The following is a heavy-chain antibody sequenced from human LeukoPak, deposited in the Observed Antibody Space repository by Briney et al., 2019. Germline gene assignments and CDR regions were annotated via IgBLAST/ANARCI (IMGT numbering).Heavy chain of an antibody. CDR3: GRMYYYGSGNLYFDY. Sequence: SETLSLTCTVSGGSISSGGYYWSWIRQPPGKGLEWIEYIYHSGSTYYNPSLKSRVTISVDTSKNQFSLKLSSVTAADTAVYYCGRMYYYGSGNLYFDYWGQGTLVTVSS. CDR1: GGSISSGGYY. CDR2: IYHSGST. V-gene: IGHV4-61*08. J-gene: IGHJ4*02. D-gene: IGHD3-10*01.